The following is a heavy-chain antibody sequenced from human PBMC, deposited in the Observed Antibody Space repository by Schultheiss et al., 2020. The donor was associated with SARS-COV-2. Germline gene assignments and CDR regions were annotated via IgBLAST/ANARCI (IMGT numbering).Heavy chain of an antibody. CDR1: GGSISSHY. Sequence: SETLSLTCTVSGGSISSHYWSWIRQPPGKGLEWIGYIYYSGSTKYNPSLKGRVTMSLDTSKNHFSLRLSSVTAADTAVYFCARDSSGYLGGWGQGTLVTVSS. D-gene: IGHD3-22*01. V-gene: IGHV4-59*11. CDR2: IYYSGST. CDR3: ARDSSGYLGG. J-gene: IGHJ4*02.